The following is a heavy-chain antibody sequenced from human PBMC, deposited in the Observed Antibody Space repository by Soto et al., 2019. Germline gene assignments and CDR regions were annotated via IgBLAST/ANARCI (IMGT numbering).Heavy chain of an antibody. CDR3: ARVLPPFDP. CDR2: INAYNGNT. Sequence: QVQLVQSGAEVKKPGASVKVSCKASGYTFTSYGISWVRQAPGQGLEWLGWINAYNGNTNYAQKLQGRVTMTTDTSPSTAYMELRSLRSAATAVYYCARVLPPFDPWGQGTLVTVSS. J-gene: IGHJ5*02. V-gene: IGHV1-18*01. CDR1: GYTFTSYG.